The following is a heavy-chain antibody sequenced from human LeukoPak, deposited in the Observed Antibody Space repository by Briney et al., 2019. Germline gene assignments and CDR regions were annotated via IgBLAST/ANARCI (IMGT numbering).Heavy chain of an antibody. J-gene: IGHJ6*02. CDR1: GFPFSTYS. V-gene: IGHV3-21*01. D-gene: IGHD1-26*01. CDR2: ISGSSDYI. Sequence: GGSLRLSCAASGFPFSTYSMNWVRQAPGKGLEWVSSISGSSDYIYYADSVKGRFTISRDNAKNSLYLQINSLRAEDTAVYYCARDRRPSGKYVYYNWDVWGQGTTVTVSS. CDR3: ARDRRPSGKYVYYNWDV.